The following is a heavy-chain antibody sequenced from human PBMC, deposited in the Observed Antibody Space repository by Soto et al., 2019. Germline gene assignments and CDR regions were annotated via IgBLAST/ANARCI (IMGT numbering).Heavy chain of an antibody. Sequence: GGSLRLSCAASGFTFSSYSMNWVRQAPGKGLEWVSSISSSSSYIYYADSVKGRFTISRDNAKNSLYLQMNSLRAEDTAVYYCARDSVYGEGVAFDIWGQGTMVTVSS. CDR2: ISSSSSYI. CDR3: ARDSVYGEGVAFDI. D-gene: IGHD4-17*01. CDR1: GFTFSSYS. V-gene: IGHV3-21*01. J-gene: IGHJ3*02.